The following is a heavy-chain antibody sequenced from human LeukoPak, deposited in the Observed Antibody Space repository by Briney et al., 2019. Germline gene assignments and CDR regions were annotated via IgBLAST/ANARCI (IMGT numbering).Heavy chain of an antibody. Sequence: KPSETLSLTCAVYGGSFSGYYWSWIRQPPGKGLEWIGEINHSGSTNYNPSLKSRVTISVDTSKNQFSLKLSSVTAADTAVYYCARGGYSYGFGFDYWGQGTLVTVSS. V-gene: IGHV4-34*01. CDR2: INHSGST. CDR3: ARGGYSYGFGFDY. D-gene: IGHD5-18*01. J-gene: IGHJ4*02. CDR1: GGSFSGYY.